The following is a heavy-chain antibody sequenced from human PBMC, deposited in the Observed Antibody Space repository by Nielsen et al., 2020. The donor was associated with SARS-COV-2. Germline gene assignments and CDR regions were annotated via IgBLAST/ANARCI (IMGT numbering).Heavy chain of an antibody. D-gene: IGHD2-8*01. V-gene: IGHV3-23*01. CDR3: ARERKGYCTNGVCSDFDP. J-gene: IGHJ5*02. Sequence: GGSLRLSCAASGFTFSSYAMSWVRQAPGKGLEWVSAISGSGGSTYYADSVKGRFTISRDNSKNTLYLQMNSLRAEDTAVYYCARERKGYCTNGVCSDFDPWGQGTLVTVSS. CDR1: GFTFSSYA. CDR2: ISGSGGST.